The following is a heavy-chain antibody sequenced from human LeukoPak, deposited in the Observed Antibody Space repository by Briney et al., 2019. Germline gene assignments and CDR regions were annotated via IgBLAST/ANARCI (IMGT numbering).Heavy chain of an antibody. V-gene: IGHV3-30*02. CDR2: IQYDGSNK. Sequence: GGSLRLSCSASGFTFSSSGMHWVRQAPGKGREWGAFIQYDGSNKYYADSVKGPFTISRDNSKNTLYLQMNSPRTHDTVVYYCATAYWDTYYFEYWGQGPVVSVSS. CDR1: GFTFSSSG. J-gene: IGHJ4*02. CDR3: ATAYWDTYYFEY. D-gene: IGHD5-18*01.